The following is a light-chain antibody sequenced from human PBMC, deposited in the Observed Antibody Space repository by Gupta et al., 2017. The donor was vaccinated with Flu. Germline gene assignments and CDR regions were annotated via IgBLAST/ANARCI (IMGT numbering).Light chain of an antibody. CDR1: SSDVGSYNL. CDR3: CSYAGSSTWV. J-gene: IGLJ3*02. CDR2: EAN. V-gene: IGLV2-23*01. Sequence: QSALTQSASVSGSPGQSITISCTGTSSDVGSYNLVSWYQQHPGKAPKLMIYEANNRPAGVSDRFSGSKAGNTASVTISGLQAEDEADYYCCSYAGSSTWVFGGGTKLTVL.